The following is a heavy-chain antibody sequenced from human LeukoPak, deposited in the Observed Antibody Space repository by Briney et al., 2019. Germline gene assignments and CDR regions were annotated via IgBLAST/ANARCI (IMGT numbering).Heavy chain of an antibody. D-gene: IGHD7-27*01. V-gene: IGHV4-34*01. CDR3: ARVGTDY. Sequence: SETLSLTCAVYGGSFSGYYWSWIRQPPGKGLEWIGEINHSGSTNYNPSLKSRVAISVDTSKNQFSLKLSSVTAADTAVYYCARVGTDYWGQGTLVTVSS. CDR1: GGSFSGYY. J-gene: IGHJ4*02. CDR2: INHSGST.